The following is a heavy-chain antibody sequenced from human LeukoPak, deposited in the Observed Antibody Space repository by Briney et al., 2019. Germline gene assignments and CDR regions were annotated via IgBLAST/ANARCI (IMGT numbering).Heavy chain of an antibody. CDR2: ISGNGGST. V-gene: IGHV3-23*01. CDR1: GFTFSSYA. Sequence: PGGSLRLSCAASGFTFSSYAMSWVRQARGKGLEWMSVISGNGGSTYYADSVKGRSTISRDNSKNTLYLQMNSLRGDDTAVYYCAKADSARGVTLKSTIDYWGQGTLVTVSS. D-gene: IGHD2-21*02. J-gene: IGHJ4*02. CDR3: AKADSARGVTLKSTIDY.